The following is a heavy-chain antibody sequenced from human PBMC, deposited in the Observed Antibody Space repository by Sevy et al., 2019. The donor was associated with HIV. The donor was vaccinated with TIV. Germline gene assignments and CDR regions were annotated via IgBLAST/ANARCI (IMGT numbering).Heavy chain of an antibody. Sequence: GGSLRLSCSASGFTFSSYAMHWVRQAPGKGLEYVSAISSNGGSTYYADSVKDRFTISRDNSKNTLYLQMSSLRAEDTAVYYCVKDSDGATTALAAFDIWGQGTMVTVS. V-gene: IGHV3-64D*06. D-gene: IGHD1-26*01. CDR2: ISSNGGST. J-gene: IGHJ3*02. CDR1: GFTFSSYA. CDR3: VKDSDGATTALAAFDI.